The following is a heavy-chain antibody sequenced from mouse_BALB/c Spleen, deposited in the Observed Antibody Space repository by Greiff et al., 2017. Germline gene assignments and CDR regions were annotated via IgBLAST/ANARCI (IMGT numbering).Heavy chain of an antibody. CDR1: GFNIKDYY. CDR3: NARSGSSLRCAY. J-gene: IGHJ3*01. Sequence: VQLQQSGAELVRPGASVKLSCTASGFNIKDYYMHWVKQRPEQGLEWIGWIDPENGDTEYAPKFQGKATMTADTSSNTAYLQLSSLTSEDTAVYYGNARSGSSLRCAYWGQGTLVTVSA. D-gene: IGHD1-1*01. CDR2: IDPENGDT. V-gene: IGHV14-4*02.